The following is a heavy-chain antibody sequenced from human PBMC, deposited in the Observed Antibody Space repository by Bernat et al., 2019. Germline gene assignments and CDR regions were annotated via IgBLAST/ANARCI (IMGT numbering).Heavy chain of an antibody. CDR3: ARGRYDFWSGYWDY. CDR1: GFTVSSNY. J-gene: IGHJ4*02. CDR2: IYSGGST. D-gene: IGHD3-3*01. Sequence: VQLVESGGGLVQPGGSLRLSCAASGFTVSSNYMSWVRQAPGKGLEWVSGIYSGGSTYYADSVKGRFTISRDNSKNTLYLQMNSLRAEDTAVYYCARGRYDFWSGYWDYWGQGTLVTVSS. V-gene: IGHV3-66*01.